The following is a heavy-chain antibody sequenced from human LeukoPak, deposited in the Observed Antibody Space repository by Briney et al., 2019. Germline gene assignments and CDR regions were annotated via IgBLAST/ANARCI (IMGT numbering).Heavy chain of an antibody. CDR2: INPNSGGT. CDR1: GYTFTGYY. V-gene: IGHV1-2*02. Sequence: GASVKVSCKASGYTFTGYYMHWVRQAPGQGLEWMGWINPNSGGTNYAQKFQGRVTMTRDTSISTAYMELSRLRSDDTAVYYCASPNLAYCGGDCFNFDYWGQGTLVTVSS. J-gene: IGHJ4*02. D-gene: IGHD2-21*02. CDR3: ASPNLAYCGGDCFNFDY.